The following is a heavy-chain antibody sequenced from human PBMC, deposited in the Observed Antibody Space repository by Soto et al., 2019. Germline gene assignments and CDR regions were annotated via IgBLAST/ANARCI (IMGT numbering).Heavy chain of an antibody. CDR3: ARHGFGPLHGLVDV. CDR1: GGSITNYY. J-gene: IGHJ6*02. V-gene: IGHV4-59*08. CDR2: INYDGYS. Sequence: QVQLQESGPGLVKPSETLSLTCTVSGGSITNYYCSWFRQPPGKGLEWIGYINYDGYSAYNLSLKRRVTLSMDASKTQCSLMLASVTATDTAVYYCARHGFGPLHGLVDVWGPGTTVIVSS. D-gene: IGHD3-10*01.